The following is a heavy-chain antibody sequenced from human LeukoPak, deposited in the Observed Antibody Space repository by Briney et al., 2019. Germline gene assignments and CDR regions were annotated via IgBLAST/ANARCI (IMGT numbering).Heavy chain of an antibody. CDR3: ARDGRCGGDCYAS. D-gene: IGHD2-21*02. CDR2: ISSSSSYI. Sequence: GGSLRLSCAASGFSFSSYTMSWVRQAPGKGLEWVSIISSSSSYIYYADSVKGRFTISRDNAKNALYLQMNSLRVEDTAVYYCARDGRCGGDCYASWGQGTLVTVSS. CDR1: GFSFSSYT. J-gene: IGHJ4*02. V-gene: IGHV3-21*01.